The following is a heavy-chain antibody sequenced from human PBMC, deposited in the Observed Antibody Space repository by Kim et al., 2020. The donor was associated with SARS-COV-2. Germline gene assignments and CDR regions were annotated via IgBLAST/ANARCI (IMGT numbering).Heavy chain of an antibody. Sequence: SETLSLTCTVSGGSISSYYWSWIRQPPGKGLEWIGYIYYSGSTNYNPSLKSRVTISVDTSKNQFSLKLSSVTAADTAVYYCARLGQWDQRGYFDYWGQGTLVTVSS. D-gene: IGHD1-26*01. V-gene: IGHV4-59*08. CDR1: GGSISSYY. CDR3: ARLGQWDQRGYFDY. J-gene: IGHJ4*02. CDR2: IYYSGST.